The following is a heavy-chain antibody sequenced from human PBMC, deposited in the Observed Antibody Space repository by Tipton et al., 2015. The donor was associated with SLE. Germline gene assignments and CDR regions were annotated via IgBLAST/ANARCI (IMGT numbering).Heavy chain of an antibody. Sequence: VQLVQSGAEVKKPGESLKISCKGSGYRFTSYWIGWVRQMPGKGLEWMGIIYPGDSDTGHSPSFQGQVTISADKSISTASLQWSSLKASDTAMYYCARGGEIATDGDYFGYWGQGTLVTVSS. CDR1: GYRFTSYW. V-gene: IGHV5-51*03. D-gene: IGHD5-24*01. CDR3: ARGGEIATDGDYFGY. CDR2: IYPGDSDT. J-gene: IGHJ4*02.